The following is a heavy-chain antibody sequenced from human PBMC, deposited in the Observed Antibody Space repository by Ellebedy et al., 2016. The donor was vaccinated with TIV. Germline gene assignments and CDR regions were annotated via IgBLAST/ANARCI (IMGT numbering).Heavy chain of an antibody. D-gene: IGHD6-19*01. CDR2: ISATGGTT. V-gene: IGHV3-23*01. J-gene: IGHJ4*02. CDR3: AKEVLAV. CDR1: GFTFSSYA. Sequence: GESLKISCAASGFTFSSYAVSWFRQAPGKGLEWVSGISATGGTTFYSDSVKGRFTISSDNSKNTLYLQMNSLRVDETAIYYCAKEVLAVWGQGTLVTVSS.